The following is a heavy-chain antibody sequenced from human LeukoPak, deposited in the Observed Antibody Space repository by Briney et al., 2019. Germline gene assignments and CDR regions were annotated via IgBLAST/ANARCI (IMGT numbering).Heavy chain of an antibody. V-gene: IGHV3-21*01. CDR3: ARAHNWNYGTFDY. CDR1: GFTLSSYS. CDR2: ISSSSSYI. D-gene: IGHD1-7*01. J-gene: IGHJ4*02. Sequence: GGSLRLSCAASGFTLSSYSMNWVRQAPGKGLEWVSSISSSSSYIYYADSVKGRFTISRDNAKNSLYLQMNSLRAEDTAVYYCARAHNWNYGTFDYWGQGTLVTVSS.